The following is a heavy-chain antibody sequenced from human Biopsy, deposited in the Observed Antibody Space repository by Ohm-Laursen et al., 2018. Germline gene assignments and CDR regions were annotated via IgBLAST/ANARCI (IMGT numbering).Heavy chain of an antibody. CDR3: ASRGLVMASDYYFDD. CDR1: GGFISTYY. D-gene: IGHD3/OR15-3a*01. Sequence: SETLSLTCTVSGGFISTYYWNWIRQPAGKALEWIGRIYNTGSTNYNPSLQSRVTISADTSKSQLSLHLTSVTAADTAVYYCASRGLVMASDYYFDDWGQGTLVTVSS. J-gene: IGHJ4*02. V-gene: IGHV4-4*07. CDR2: IYNTGST.